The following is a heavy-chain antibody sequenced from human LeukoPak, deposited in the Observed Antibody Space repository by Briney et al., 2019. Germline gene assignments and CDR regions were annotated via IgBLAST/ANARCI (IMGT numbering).Heavy chain of an antibody. V-gene: IGHV1-18*01. CDR3: ARDVGITVADSFDP. D-gene: IGHD6-13*01. J-gene: IGHJ5*02. Sequence: GASVKVSCKASGYTLRSYGITWVRQAPGQGLEWTGWINPNSGGTNYAQKFQGRVTMTTDTSTSTVYMEVRGLRSDDTAMYYCARDVGITVADSFDPWGQGTLVTVSS. CDR1: GYTLRSYG. CDR2: INPNSGGT.